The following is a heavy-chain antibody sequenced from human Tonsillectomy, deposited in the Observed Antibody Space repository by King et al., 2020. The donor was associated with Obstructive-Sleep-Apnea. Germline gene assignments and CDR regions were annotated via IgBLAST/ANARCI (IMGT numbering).Heavy chain of an antibody. V-gene: IGHV3-66*01. CDR1: GFTVSTNY. CDR3: AREQQAFDY. Sequence: VQLVESGGGLVQPGGSLRLSCAASGFTVSTNYMSWVRQAPGKGLEWVSVIYSGGSTYYSDSVKGRLTISRYNSKNTLYLQMNSLRAEDTAGYYCAREQQAFDYWGQGTLVTVSS. CDR2: IYSGGST. D-gene: IGHD6-13*01. J-gene: IGHJ4*02.